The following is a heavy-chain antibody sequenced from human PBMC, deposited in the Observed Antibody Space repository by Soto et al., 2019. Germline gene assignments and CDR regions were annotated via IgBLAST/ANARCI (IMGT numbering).Heavy chain of an antibody. CDR2: ISSSSSYI. D-gene: IGHD5-12*01. Sequence: GGSLRFSCAASGFTFSSYSMNWVRQAPGKGLEWVSSISSSSSYIYYADSVKGRFTISRDNAKNSLYLQMNSLRAEDTAVYYCTLVATTDFDYWGQGTLVTVSS. CDR3: TLVATTDFDY. J-gene: IGHJ4*02. V-gene: IGHV3-21*01. CDR1: GFTFSSYS.